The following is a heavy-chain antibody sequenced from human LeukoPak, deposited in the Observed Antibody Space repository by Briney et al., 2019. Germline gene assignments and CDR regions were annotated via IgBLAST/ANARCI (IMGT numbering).Heavy chain of an antibody. CDR3: ARDPSYAFDY. V-gene: IGHV1-18*04. J-gene: IGHJ4*02. Sequence: ASVKVSCKASGYAFTGYYLHWVRQAPGQGLEWMGWISAYNGNTNYAQKLQGRVTMTTDTSTSTAYMELRSLRSDDTAVYYCARDPSYAFDYWGQGTLVTVSS. CDR2: ISAYNGNT. CDR1: GYAFTGYY. D-gene: IGHD2-2*01.